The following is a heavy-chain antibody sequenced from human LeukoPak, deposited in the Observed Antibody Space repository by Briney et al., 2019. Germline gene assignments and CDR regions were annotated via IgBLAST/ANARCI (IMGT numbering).Heavy chain of an antibody. Sequence: ASVKVSCKASGGTFSSYAISWVRQAPGQGLELMGGIVPIFGTANYAQKFQGRVTITTDESTSTAYMELSSLRSEDTAVYYCARDPGYYDSSGHLDYWGQGTLVTVSS. CDR1: GGTFSSYA. D-gene: IGHD3-22*01. CDR2: IVPIFGTA. CDR3: ARDPGYYDSSGHLDY. J-gene: IGHJ4*02. V-gene: IGHV1-69*05.